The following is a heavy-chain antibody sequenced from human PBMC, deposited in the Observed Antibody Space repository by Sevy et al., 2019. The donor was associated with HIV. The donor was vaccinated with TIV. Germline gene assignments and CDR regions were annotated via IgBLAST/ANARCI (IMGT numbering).Heavy chain of an antibody. J-gene: IGHJ6*02. CDR2: MNPNSGNT. Sequence: ASVKVSCKASGYTFTSYDINWVRQATGQGLEWMGWMNPNSGNTGYAQKFQGRVTMTRNTSISTAYMGLSSLRSEDTAVYYCARDGGVDIVATSYYYYGMDVWGQGTTVTVSS. V-gene: IGHV1-8*01. D-gene: IGHD5-12*01. CDR1: GYTFTSYD. CDR3: ARDGGVDIVATSYYYYGMDV.